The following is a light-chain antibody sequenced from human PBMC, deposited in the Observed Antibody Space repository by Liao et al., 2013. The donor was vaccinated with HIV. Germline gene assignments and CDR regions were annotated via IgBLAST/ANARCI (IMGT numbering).Light chain of an antibody. J-gene: IGLJ2*01. CDR2: YDT. V-gene: IGLV3-21*01. Sequence: SYELTQPPSVSVGPGETARITCEGHNTASEIVHWYQQRPGQAPVLVIYYDTDRPSGIPERFSGSKSGNTATLTISGTQAMDEADYYCQAWDGSTVIFGGGTKLTVL. CDR1: NTASEI. CDR3: QAWDGSTVI.